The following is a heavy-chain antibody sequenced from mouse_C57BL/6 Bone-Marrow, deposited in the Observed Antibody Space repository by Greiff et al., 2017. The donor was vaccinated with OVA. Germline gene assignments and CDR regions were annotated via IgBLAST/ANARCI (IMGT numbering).Heavy chain of an antibody. CDR1: GFPFTNYY. CDR2: IRNKPNGSTT. J-gene: IGHJ2*01. Sequence: EVKLMESGGGLVQPGDSLSLSFAASGFPFTNYYLSWVRPPPGKALAWLAFIRNKPNGSTTEYSASVKGRFTISRDNSQSILYLQMNALRAEDSATYYCARYKGRVAVDYFDYWGQGTALTVSS. CDR3: ARYKGRVAVDYFDY. D-gene: IGHD1-1*01. V-gene: IGHV7-3*01.